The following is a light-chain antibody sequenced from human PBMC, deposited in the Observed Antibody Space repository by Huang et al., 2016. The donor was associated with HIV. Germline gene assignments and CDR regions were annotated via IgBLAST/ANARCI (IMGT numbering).Light chain of an antibody. CDR2: AAS. CDR3: QQSHSTPYT. Sequence: DIQMTQSPSSLSASVGDRVTITCRASQSISTYVNWYQQKPGKSPKVLIYAASSLQRGVPSRFSGSGSGTDFTLTISSLQPEDSATYFCQQSHSTPYTFGQRTKLQ. V-gene: IGKV1-39*01. J-gene: IGKJ2*01. CDR1: QSISTY.